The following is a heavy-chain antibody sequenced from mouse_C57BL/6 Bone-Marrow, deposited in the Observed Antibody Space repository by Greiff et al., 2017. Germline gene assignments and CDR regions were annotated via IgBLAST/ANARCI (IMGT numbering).Heavy chain of an antibody. CDR2: IDPENGDT. V-gene: IGHV14-4*01. D-gene: IGHD1-1*01. CDR3: TTRVYYGSSYWYFDF. Sequence: EVQLQQSGAELVRPGASVKLSCTASGFNIKDDYMHWVKQRPEQGLEWIGWIDPENGDTEYASKFQGKATITADTSSNTAYLQLSSLTYEDTAVYCCTTRVYYGSSYWYFDFWGTGTTVTVSS. J-gene: IGHJ1*03. CDR1: GFNIKDDY.